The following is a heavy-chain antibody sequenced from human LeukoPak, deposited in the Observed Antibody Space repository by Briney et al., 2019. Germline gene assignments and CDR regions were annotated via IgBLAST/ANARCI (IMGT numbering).Heavy chain of an antibody. Sequence: WASVKVSCKASGYTFTNYGISWVRQAPGRGLEWMGWISAYNGNTNYAQKLQGRVTMTTDTSTSTAYMELRSLRSDDTAVYYCARDSGYEKFDYWGQGTLVTVSS. D-gene: IGHD5-12*01. CDR3: ARDSGYEKFDY. CDR2: ISAYNGNT. V-gene: IGHV1-18*01. J-gene: IGHJ4*02. CDR1: GYTFTNYG.